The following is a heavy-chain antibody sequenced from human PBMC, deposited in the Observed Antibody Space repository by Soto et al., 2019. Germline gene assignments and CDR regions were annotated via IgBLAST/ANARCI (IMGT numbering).Heavy chain of an antibody. D-gene: IGHD2-15*01. CDR3: AKTGYCSGGSCYGFDY. CDR1: GLNFISYA. V-gene: IGHV3-23*01. Sequence: VRPLRLSCRAAGLNFISYAMSWVRQAPRKGLEWVSAISGSGGSTYYADSVKGRFTISRDNSKNTLYLQMNSLRAEDTAVYYCAKTGYCSGGSCYGFDYWGQGTLVTVSS. J-gene: IGHJ4*02. CDR2: ISGSGGST.